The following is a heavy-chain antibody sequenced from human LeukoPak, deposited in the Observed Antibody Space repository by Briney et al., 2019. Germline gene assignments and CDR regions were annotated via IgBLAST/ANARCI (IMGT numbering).Heavy chain of an antibody. CDR3: ARSPSGSYLRFDS. CDR2: ISYSGST. V-gene: IGHV4-39*01. J-gene: IGHJ4*02. D-gene: IGHD1-26*01. CDR1: GGSITSSSYY. Sequence: SETLSLTCTVSGGSITSSSYYWGWIRQPPGKGLEWIGSISYSGSTFYNPSPKSRVTISVDTSKNQFSLRLSSVTAADTAVHYCARSPSGSYLRFDSWGQGALVTVSS.